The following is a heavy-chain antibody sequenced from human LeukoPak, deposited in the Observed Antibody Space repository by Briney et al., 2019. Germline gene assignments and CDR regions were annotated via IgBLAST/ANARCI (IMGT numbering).Heavy chain of an antibody. J-gene: IGHJ4*02. CDR1: GFTFSHYW. D-gene: IGHD1-26*01. CDR2: INTDGSTT. CDR3: GRDLSGSPDY. V-gene: IGHV3-74*01. Sequence: GGSLRLSRAVSGFTFSHYWMHWVRQTPGKGLVWASRINTDGSTTGYADSVKGRFTISRDNAKNTLYLQMNTLRAEDTAVYYCGRDLSGSPDYWGQGTLVTVSS.